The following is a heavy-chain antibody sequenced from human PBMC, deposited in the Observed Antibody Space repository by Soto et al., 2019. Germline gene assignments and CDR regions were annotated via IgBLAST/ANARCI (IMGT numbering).Heavy chain of an antibody. D-gene: IGHD3-16*01. J-gene: IGHJ6*02. CDR1: GYTFTSYG. V-gene: IGHV1-18*01. CDR2: INGYTGNT. CDR3: ARSWVTGKGGMDV. Sequence: QVQLVQSGGEVKKPGASVKVSCKASGYTFTSYGFSWVRQAPGQGLEWMGWINGYTGNTHYAQKFQGRVTLPIDTSTSTAYMELWTLISDDTAVYYCARSWVTGKGGMDVWGQGTTVTVSS.